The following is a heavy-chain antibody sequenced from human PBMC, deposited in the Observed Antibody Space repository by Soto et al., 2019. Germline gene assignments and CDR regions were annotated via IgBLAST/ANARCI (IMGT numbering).Heavy chain of an antibody. CDR2: ISAYNGNT. Sequence: QVQLVQSGAEVKKPGASVKVSCKASGYTFTSYGISWVRQAPGQGLEWMGWISAYNGNTNYAQKPQGRVTWTTAPSRGKAYMGLRSLRSEDTAVYSCARFRKKDYGDYFTTTSYSHMDVWAKGT. CDR1: GYTFTSYG. CDR3: ARFRKKDYGDYFTTTSYSHMDV. V-gene: IGHV1-18*01. D-gene: IGHD4-17*01. J-gene: IGHJ6*03.